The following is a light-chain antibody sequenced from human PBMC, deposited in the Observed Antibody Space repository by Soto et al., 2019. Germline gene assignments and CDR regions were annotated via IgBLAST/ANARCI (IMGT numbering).Light chain of an antibody. CDR1: QNVSSN. V-gene: IGKV3-15*01. J-gene: IGKJ3*01. CDR2: SAS. Sequence: EIVMTQSPATLSVSPGERATLSCRASQNVSSNLAWYQQKPGQAPRILIYSASTRATGIPARFSGNGSGTEFTLTISSLQSEDFAVYYCQQYNNWFTFGPGTKVDIK. CDR3: QQYNNWFT.